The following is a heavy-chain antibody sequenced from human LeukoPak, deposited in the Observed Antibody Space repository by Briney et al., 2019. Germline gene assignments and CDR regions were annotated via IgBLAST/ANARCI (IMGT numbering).Heavy chain of an antibody. CDR2: IIPIFGTA. Sequence: VASVKVSCKASGGTFSSYAICWVRQAPGQGLEWMGGIIPIFGTANYAQKFQGRVTITTDESTSTAYMELSSLRSEDTAVYYCASEDSSGWYFDYWGQGTLVTVSS. CDR3: ASEDSSGWYFDY. CDR1: GGTFSSYA. J-gene: IGHJ4*02. D-gene: IGHD6-19*01. V-gene: IGHV1-69*05.